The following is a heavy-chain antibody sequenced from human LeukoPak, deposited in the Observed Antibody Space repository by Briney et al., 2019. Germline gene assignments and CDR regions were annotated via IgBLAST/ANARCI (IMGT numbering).Heavy chain of an antibody. CDR2: IYYSGST. J-gene: IGHJ3*02. Sequence: SETLPLTCTVSGGPISSYYWSWIRQPPGKGLEWIGYIYYSGSTNYNPSLKSRVTISVDTSKNQFSLKLSSVTAADTAVYYCARGLKNPGYAFDIWGQGTMVTVSS. V-gene: IGHV4-59*01. CDR1: GGPISSYY. CDR3: ARGLKNPGYAFDI. D-gene: IGHD1-14*01.